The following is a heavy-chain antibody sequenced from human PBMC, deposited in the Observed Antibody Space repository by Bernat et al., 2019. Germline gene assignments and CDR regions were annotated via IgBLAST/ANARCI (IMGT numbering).Heavy chain of an antibody. D-gene: IGHD6-13*01. CDR3: ARGLHRIAAAGIGSFDY. V-gene: IGHV4-39*01. CDR1: GGSISSSSYY. J-gene: IGHJ4*02. Sequence: QLQLQESGPGLVKPSETLSLTCTVSGGSISSSSYYWGWIRQPPGKGLEWIGSIYYSGSTYYNPSLKSRVTISVDTSKNQSSLKLSSVTAADTAVYYCARGLHRIAAAGIGSFDYWGQGTLVTVSS. CDR2: IYYSGST.